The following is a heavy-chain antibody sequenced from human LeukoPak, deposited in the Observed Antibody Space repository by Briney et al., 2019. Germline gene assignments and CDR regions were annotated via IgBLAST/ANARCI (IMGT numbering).Heavy chain of an antibody. Sequence: GRALRHSRVASGFSFCSYAMHWVRPAPGTGREWVAVLSYEVSIKYYADSVKGRVTISRDNSKKTRCLQMNSLRAEDSAVYYCARDWGLRWSFNYWGQGTLVTVSS. CDR2: LSYEVSIK. CDR3: ARDWGLRWSFNY. CDR1: GFSFCSYA. D-gene: IGHD4-23*01. J-gene: IGHJ4*02. V-gene: IGHV3-30*01.